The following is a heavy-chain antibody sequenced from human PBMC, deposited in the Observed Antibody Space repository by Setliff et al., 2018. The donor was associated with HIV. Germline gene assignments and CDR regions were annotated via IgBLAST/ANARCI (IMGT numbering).Heavy chain of an antibody. V-gene: IGHV4-4*09. CDR3: ARETYYYDNPQYYYYYTDV. CDR1: GDSISSYS. CDR2: IFSSGST. Sequence: SETLSLTCTVSGDSISSYSWNWIRQSPGGGLEWIGFIFSSGSTKYNPSLQSRVTMSIDTSKNQFSLRLTSVTAADTAVYYCARETYYYDNPQYYYYYTDVWGKGTTVTVSS. J-gene: IGHJ6*03. D-gene: IGHD3-22*01.